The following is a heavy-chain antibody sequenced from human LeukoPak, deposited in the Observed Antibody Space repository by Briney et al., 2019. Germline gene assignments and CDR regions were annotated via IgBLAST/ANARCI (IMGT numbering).Heavy chain of an antibody. CDR3: ARDSANFGIVRY. CDR1: GFTFSSYE. Sequence: GGSLRLSCAASGFTFSSYEMNWVRQAPGKGLEWVSHISSSGTTIHYADSVKGRFTISRDNAKNSLYLQMNSLRAEDTAVYYCARDSANFGIVRYWGQGTLVTVSS. CDR2: ISSSGTTI. J-gene: IGHJ4*02. D-gene: IGHD1-1*01. V-gene: IGHV3-48*03.